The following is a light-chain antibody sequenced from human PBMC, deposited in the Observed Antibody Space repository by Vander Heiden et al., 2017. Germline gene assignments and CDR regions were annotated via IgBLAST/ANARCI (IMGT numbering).Light chain of an antibody. CDR1: SSDIGDHDH. J-gene: IGLJ1*01. Sequence: QSALTQPASVSGSPGQSIPISCTGTSSDIGDHDHVSWYQQHPGKVPKVIIYEVSKRPSGVTNRFSGSKSGNTASLTISGLQAEDDADYYCCSYTRSSTLVFGTGTKVTAL. V-gene: IGLV2-14*01. CDR2: EVS. CDR3: CSYTRSSTLV.